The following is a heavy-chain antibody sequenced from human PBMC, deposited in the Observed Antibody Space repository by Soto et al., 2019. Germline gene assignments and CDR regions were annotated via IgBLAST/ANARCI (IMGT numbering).Heavy chain of an antibody. CDR2: IDGSGGHT. V-gene: IGHV3-23*01. J-gene: IGHJ6*02. CDR1: GFTFSTYA. CDR3: LAQFYYYTVDV. Sequence: EVQLLESGGGLVQPGGSLRVSCAASGFTFSTYAMSWVRQAQGKGLEWVAGIDGSGGHTYYADSVKGRFTISRDNPKNTLFLQMNSLRAEDTAVYYCLAQFYYYTVDVWGQGTTVTVSS.